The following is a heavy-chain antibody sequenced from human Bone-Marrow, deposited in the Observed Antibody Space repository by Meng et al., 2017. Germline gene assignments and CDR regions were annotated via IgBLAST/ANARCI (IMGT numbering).Heavy chain of an antibody. V-gene: IGHV4-4*02. Sequence: QLQIQDWGPGRVKPSGTLSPTCIVSGGSISSSNWWSWVRQPPGKGLEWIGEIYHSGSTNYNPSLKSRVTISVDKSKNQFALKLSSVTAADTAVYYYARVLGSGSYPDYWGQGTLVTVSS. CDR1: GGSISSSNW. CDR3: ARVLGSGSYPDY. D-gene: IGHD1-26*01. CDR2: IYHSGST. J-gene: IGHJ4*02.